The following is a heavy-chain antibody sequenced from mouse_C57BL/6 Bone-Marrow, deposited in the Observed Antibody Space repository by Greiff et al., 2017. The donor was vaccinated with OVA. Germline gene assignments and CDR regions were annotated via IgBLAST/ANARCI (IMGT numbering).Heavy chain of an antibody. CDR3: ARVDYGNYWNYAMDY. CDR1: GFTFSDYY. CDR2: INYDGSST. D-gene: IGHD2-1*01. V-gene: IGHV5-16*01. Sequence: EVQLVESEGGLVQPGSSMKLSCTASGFTFSDYYMAWVRQVPEKGLEWVANINYDGSSTYYLDSLKSRFIISRDNAKNILYLQMSSLKSEDTATYYCARVDYGNYWNYAMDYWGQGTSVTVSS. J-gene: IGHJ4*01.